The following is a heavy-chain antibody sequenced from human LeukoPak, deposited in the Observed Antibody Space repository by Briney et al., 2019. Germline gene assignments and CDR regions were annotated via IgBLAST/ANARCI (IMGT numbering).Heavy chain of an antibody. Sequence: GASVKVSCKASGYTFTSYYMHWVRQAPGQGLEWMGIINPSGGSTSYAQKFQGRVTMTRDTSTSTVYMELSSLRSEDTAVYYCARDRGFGYSYGYFDYWGQGTLVTVSS. CDR2: INPSGGST. CDR3: ARDRGFGYSYGYFDY. V-gene: IGHV1-46*01. CDR1: GYTFTSYY. J-gene: IGHJ4*02. D-gene: IGHD5-18*01.